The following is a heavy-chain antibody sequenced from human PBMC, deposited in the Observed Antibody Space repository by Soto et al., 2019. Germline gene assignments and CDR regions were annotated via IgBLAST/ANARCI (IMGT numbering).Heavy chain of an antibody. D-gene: IGHD2-2*01. CDR2: IYYNGRT. CDR3: ARSFMLLVPDAMPGRLHP. J-gene: IGHJ4*02. V-gene: IGHV4-31*02. CDR1: GGSIRSGGYS. Sequence: SETLSLTCTVSGGSIRSGGYSWSWVRQHPGKGLEWIGYIYYNGRTYNNPSLESRASVSIDTSKNQFSLKLSAVTAAGTGGYYWARSFMLLVPDAMPGRLHPGGQGLLVPVS.